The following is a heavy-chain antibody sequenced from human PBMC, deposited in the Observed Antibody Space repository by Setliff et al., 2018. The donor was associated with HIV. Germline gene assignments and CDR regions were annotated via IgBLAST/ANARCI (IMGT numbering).Heavy chain of an antibody. CDR2: IYRSGST. CDR1: GGSSSSSSFY. Sequence: NPSETLSLTCTVSGGSSSSSSFYWGWIRQPPGKGLEWIGNIYRSGSTYYNPSLRSRVTISVDTSKNQFYLNLNSVTDADTALYYCARHKDSDYVWGSYRPDGFDIWGQGTTVTVSS. CDR3: ARHKDSDYVWGSYRPDGFDI. D-gene: IGHD3-16*02. V-gene: IGHV4-39*01. J-gene: IGHJ3*02.